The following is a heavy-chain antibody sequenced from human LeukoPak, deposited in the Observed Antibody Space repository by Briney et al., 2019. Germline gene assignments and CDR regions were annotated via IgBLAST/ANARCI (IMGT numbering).Heavy chain of an antibody. Sequence: GGSLRLSCTASGFPFIDYSMNWVREAPGKVLEWISYIGIESGNTNYADSVKGRFTISADNAKKSLYLQMNSLRVEDTAVYYCARDHNYAFDNWGQGTLVSVSS. D-gene: IGHD1-1*01. J-gene: IGHJ4*02. CDR1: GFPFIDYS. V-gene: IGHV3-48*04. CDR3: ARDHNYAFDN. CDR2: IGIESGNT.